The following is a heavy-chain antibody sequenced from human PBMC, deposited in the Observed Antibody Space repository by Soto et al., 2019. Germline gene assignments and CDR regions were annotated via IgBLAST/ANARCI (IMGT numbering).Heavy chain of an antibody. CDR3: TKDRHPDGILSLDC. Sequence: PGGSLRLSCAAAGFTFSTYTMSWVRQAPGKGPEWVAGFYGGGSTSTFYADSVKGRFTISRDNSKNMLFLQMNSLRAEDTAVYYWTKDRHPDGILSLDCWGQGTLVTVSS. J-gene: IGHJ4*02. D-gene: IGHD3-9*01. CDR1: GFTFSTYT. V-gene: IGHV3-23*01. CDR2: FYGGGSTST.